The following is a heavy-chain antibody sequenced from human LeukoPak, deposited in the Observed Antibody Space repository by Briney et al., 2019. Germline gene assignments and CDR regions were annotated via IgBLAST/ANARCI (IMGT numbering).Heavy chain of an antibody. CDR3: ARDGPDYGDYNVETLPSYPLDY. Sequence: GGSLRLSCAASGFTFSSYSMNWVRQAPGKGLEWVSSISSSSSYISYADSVKGRFTISRDNAKNSLYLQMNSLRAEDTAVYYCARDGPDYGDYNVETLPSYPLDYWGQGTLVTVSS. D-gene: IGHD4-17*01. V-gene: IGHV3-21*01. CDR1: GFTFSSYS. CDR2: ISSSSSYI. J-gene: IGHJ4*02.